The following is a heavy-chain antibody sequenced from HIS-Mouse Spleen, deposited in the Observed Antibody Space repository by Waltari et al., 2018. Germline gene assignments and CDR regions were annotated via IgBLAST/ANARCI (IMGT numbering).Heavy chain of an antibody. CDR3: AREIPYSSSWYDWYFDL. J-gene: IGHJ2*01. D-gene: IGHD6-13*01. Sequence: QLQLQESGPGLVKPSETLSLTCTVSGGSISSRSYYWGGIRQPPGKGLEWIGSIYYSGSTYYNPSLKSRVTISVDTSKNQFSLKLSSVTAADTAVYYCAREIPYSSSWYDWYFDLWVRGTLVTVSS. CDR2: IYYSGST. V-gene: IGHV4-39*07. CDR1: GGSISSRSYY.